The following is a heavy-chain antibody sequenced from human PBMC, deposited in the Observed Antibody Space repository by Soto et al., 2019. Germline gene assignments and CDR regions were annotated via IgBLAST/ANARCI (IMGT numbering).Heavy chain of an antibody. Sequence: QVQLQESGPGLVKPSETLSLTCTVSGGSISSYYWSWIRQPPGKGLEWIGYIYYSGSTNYNPSLKSRVTISVDTSKNQFSLKLSSVTAADTAVYYCARGNLDYGDIDYWGQGTLVTVSS. CDR2: IYYSGST. V-gene: IGHV4-59*01. J-gene: IGHJ4*02. CDR1: GGSISSYY. CDR3: ARGNLDYGDIDY. D-gene: IGHD4-17*01.